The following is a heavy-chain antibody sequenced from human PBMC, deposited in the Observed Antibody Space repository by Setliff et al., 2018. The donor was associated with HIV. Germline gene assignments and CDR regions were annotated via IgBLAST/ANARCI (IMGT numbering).Heavy chain of an antibody. D-gene: IGHD2-15*01. CDR1: GFTFSNSW. CDR2: INTDGSSA. J-gene: IGHJ5*02. Sequence: PGGSLRLSCAASGFTFSNSWMHWVRQAPGKGLVWVSRINTDGSSATYADSVKGRFTISRDNSNNMLFLQMNSLRTEDTAVYYCARSGGDCSGISCYSLWFDPWGHGTLVTVSS. CDR3: ARSGGDCSGISCYSLWFDP. V-gene: IGHV3-74*03.